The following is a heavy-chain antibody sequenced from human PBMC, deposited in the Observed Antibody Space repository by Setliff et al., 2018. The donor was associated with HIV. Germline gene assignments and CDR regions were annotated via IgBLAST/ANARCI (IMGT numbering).Heavy chain of an antibody. CDR1: GGSISSSSYY. V-gene: IGHV4-39*01. J-gene: IGHJ5*02. CDR3: ARVGDYGSGGWFDP. Sequence: PSETLSLTCTVSGGSISSSSYYWDWIRQPPGKGLEWIGSIYYSGSTYYNPSLKSRVTISVDTSKNQFSLKLSSVTAADTAVYYCARVGDYGSGGWFDPWGQGTLVTVSS. D-gene: IGHD3-10*01. CDR2: IYYSGST.